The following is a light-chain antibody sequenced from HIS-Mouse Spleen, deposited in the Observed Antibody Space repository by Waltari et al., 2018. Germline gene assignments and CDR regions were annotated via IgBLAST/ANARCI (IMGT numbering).Light chain of an antibody. CDR3: QQYNNWPPTWT. Sequence: EIVMTQSQATLSVSPGERATLSCRASQSVSSNLAWYQQKPGQAPRLLIYGASTRATGIPARFSGSGSGTEFTLTISSMQSEDFAVYYCQQYNNWPPTWTFGQGTKVEIK. V-gene: IGKV3-15*01. CDR2: GAS. J-gene: IGKJ1*01. CDR1: QSVSSN.